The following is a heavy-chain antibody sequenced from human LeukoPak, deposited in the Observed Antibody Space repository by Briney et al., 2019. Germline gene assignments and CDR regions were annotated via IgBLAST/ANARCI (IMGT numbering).Heavy chain of an antibody. J-gene: IGHJ4*02. CDR3: AKDRDDFPIVNDY. CDR1: GFTFSSYA. CDR2: ISGSGGST. Sequence: GGSLRPSCAASGFTFSSYAMSWVRQAPGKGLEWVSAISGSGGSTYYADSAKGRFTISRDNSKNTLYLQMNSLRAEDTAVYYCAKDRDDFPIVNDYWGQGTLVTVSS. D-gene: IGHD3/OR15-3a*01. V-gene: IGHV3-23*01.